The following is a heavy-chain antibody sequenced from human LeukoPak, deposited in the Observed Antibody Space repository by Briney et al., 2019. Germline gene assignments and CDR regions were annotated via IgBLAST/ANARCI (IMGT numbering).Heavy chain of an antibody. Sequence: GESLKISCKGFGYSFTNDWIGWVCQMPGKGLEWMGIIYPGDSDAKYSPSFQGQVTMSVDKSITTAYLQWSSLKASDTAMYYCARTNWGALDYWGQGTLVTVSS. CDR1: GYSFTNDW. J-gene: IGHJ4*02. CDR2: IYPGDSDA. D-gene: IGHD7-27*01. V-gene: IGHV5-51*01. CDR3: ARTNWGALDY.